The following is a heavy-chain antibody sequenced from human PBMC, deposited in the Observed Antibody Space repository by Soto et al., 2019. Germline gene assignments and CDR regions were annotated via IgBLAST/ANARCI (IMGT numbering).Heavy chain of an antibody. CDR1: GFTFRGSP. V-gene: IGHV3-64*02. CDR3: ARGRIPYGLDV. J-gene: IGHJ6*02. D-gene: IGHD2-21*01. Sequence: LRLSCVASGFTFRGSPMHWVRQAPGKGLEYVSGISSDGNSTFHADSVRGRFTTSRDNLKNTLYLQMGSLRVDDMAVYYCARGRIPYGLDVWGQGTAVTVSS. CDR2: ISSDGNST.